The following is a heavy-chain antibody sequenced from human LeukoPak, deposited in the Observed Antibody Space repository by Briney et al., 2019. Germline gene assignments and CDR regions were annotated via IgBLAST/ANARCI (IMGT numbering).Heavy chain of an antibody. J-gene: IGHJ3*02. CDR1: GFTFSTYA. CDR2: ISGSGGSS. V-gene: IGHV3-23*01. Sequence: GGSLRLSCAASGFTFSTYALSWVRQAPGKGLEWVSGISGSGGSSYFADSVKGRFTISRDNSKNTLYLRMNSLRAEDTAVYYCAKDRYTSGHDAFDIWGQGTMVTVSS. CDR3: AKDRYTSGHDAFDI. D-gene: IGHD6-19*01.